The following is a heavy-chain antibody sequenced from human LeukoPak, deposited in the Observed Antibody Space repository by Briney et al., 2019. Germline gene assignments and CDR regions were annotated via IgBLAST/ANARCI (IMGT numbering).Heavy chain of an antibody. D-gene: IGHD4-23*01. Sequence: ASVKVSCKASGGTFSSYAISWVRQAPGQGLEWMGRIIPILGIANYAQKFQGRVTMTRNTSISTAYMELSSLRSEDTAVYYCARGEKGRWWGNSDRDAFDIWGQGTMVTVSS. CDR1: GGTFSSYA. J-gene: IGHJ3*02. V-gene: IGHV1-69*04. CDR2: IIPILGIA. CDR3: ARGEKGRWWGNSDRDAFDI.